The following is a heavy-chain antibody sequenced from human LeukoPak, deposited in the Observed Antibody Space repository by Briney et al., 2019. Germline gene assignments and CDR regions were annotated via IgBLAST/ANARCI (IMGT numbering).Heavy chain of an antibody. V-gene: IGHV1-2*02. J-gene: IGHJ4*02. CDR2: INPNSGGT. D-gene: IGHD2-2*02. Sequence: ASVKVSCKASGYTFTGYYMHWVRQAPGQGLEWMGWINPNSGGTNYAQKFQGRVTMTRDTSISTAYMELSRLRSDDTAVYYCASTSPYCSSTSCYTFDYWGQGTLVTVSS. CDR1: GYTFTGYY. CDR3: ASTSPYCSSTSCYTFDY.